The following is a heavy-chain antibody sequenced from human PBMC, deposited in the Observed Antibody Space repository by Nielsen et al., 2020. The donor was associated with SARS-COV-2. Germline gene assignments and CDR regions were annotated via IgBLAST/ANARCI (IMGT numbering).Heavy chain of an antibody. CDR1: GFAFDDYA. Sequence: SLKISCAVSGFAFDDYAMHWVRQAPGKGLEWVSGISWNSGSIGYADSVKGRFTISRDNAKNSLYLQMNSLRAEDTALYYCAKDRSAGAYYYYYGMDVWGQGTTVTVSS. J-gene: IGHJ6*02. CDR3: AKDRSAGAYYYYYGMDV. CDR2: ISWNSGSI. D-gene: IGHD7-27*01. V-gene: IGHV3-9*01.